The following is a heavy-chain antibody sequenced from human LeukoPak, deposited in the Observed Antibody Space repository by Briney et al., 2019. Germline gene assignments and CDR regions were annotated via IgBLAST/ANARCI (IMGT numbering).Heavy chain of an antibody. CDR2: IFHSGST. CDR1: GGSISRSDW. CDR3: ARDASLQTGAFDV. J-gene: IGHJ3*01. Sequence: SETLSLTCAVSGGSISRSDWWSWVRQSPGKGLEWIGEIFHSGSTKYNPSLKSRVTISVDKSKNQFSLNLTSVTAANTAMYYCARDASLQTGAFDVWGQGTMVTVSS. V-gene: IGHV4-4*02. D-gene: IGHD5-24*01.